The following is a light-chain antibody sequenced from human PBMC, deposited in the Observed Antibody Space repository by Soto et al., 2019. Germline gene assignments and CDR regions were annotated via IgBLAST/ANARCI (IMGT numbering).Light chain of an antibody. Sequence: DIQLTQSPSFLSASVGDRVTITCRASQGINSYVAWYQQKSGKAPKLLIYAASTLQSGVPSRFSGSGSGTEFTLTISSPQPEDFAIYHCHQLKSYPLTFGGGTKVEIK. CDR2: AAS. J-gene: IGKJ4*01. V-gene: IGKV1-9*01. CDR1: QGINSY. CDR3: HQLKSYPLT.